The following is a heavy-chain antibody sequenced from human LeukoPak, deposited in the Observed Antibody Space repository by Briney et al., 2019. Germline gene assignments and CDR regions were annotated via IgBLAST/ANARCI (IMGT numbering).Heavy chain of an antibody. V-gene: IGHV1-69*05. Sequence: SVKVSCKASGGTFSSYAISWVRQAPGQGLEWMGGIIPIFGTANYAQKFQGRVTITTDESTSTAYMELSSLRSEDTAVYYCARERKLGVPFDYWGQGTLVTVSS. J-gene: IGHJ4*02. CDR3: ARERKLGVPFDY. CDR1: GGTFSSYA. D-gene: IGHD3-10*01. CDR2: IIPIFGTA.